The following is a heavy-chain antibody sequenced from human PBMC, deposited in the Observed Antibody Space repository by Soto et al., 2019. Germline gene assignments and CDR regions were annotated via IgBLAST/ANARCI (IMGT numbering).Heavy chain of an antibody. CDR2: IIPIFGTA. D-gene: IGHD5-18*01. Sequence: SVKVSCKASGVTFSSYAISWVRQAPGQGLEWMGGIIPIFGTANYAQKFQGRVTITADESTSTAYMELSSLRSEDTAVYYCARGGYGHSDAFDIWGQGTMVTVSS. CDR3: ARGGYGHSDAFDI. V-gene: IGHV1-69*13. J-gene: IGHJ3*02. CDR1: GVTFSSYA.